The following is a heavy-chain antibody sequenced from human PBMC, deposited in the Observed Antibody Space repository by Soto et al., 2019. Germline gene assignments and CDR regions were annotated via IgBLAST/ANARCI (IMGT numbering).Heavy chain of an antibody. V-gene: IGHV4-59*12. Sequence: SETLSLTCTVSGGSISSYYWSWIRQPPGKGLEWIGYIYYSGSTNYNPSLKSRVTISVDTFKNQFSLRLSSVTAADTAVYYCARGSMVRGGLTPKPNWFDLWAQGTLVTVSS. CDR1: GGSISSYY. CDR3: ARGSMVRGGLTPKPNWFDL. J-gene: IGHJ5*02. CDR2: IYYSGST. D-gene: IGHD3-10*01.